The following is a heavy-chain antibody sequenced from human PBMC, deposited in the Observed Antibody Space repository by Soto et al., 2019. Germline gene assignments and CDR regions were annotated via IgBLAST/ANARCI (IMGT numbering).Heavy chain of an antibody. CDR2: MNPNSGNT. D-gene: IGHD6-13*01. CDR1: GYTFTSYD. J-gene: IGHJ6*02. Sequence: QVQLVQSGAEVKKPGASVKVSCKASGYTFTSYDINWVRQATGQGLEWMGWMNPNSGNTGYAQKFQGRVTMTRNTSISTAYMELSSLRSDDTAVYYCRAAAGTGSFYYYYYGMDVWGQGTTVTVSS. CDR3: RAAAGTGSFYYYYYGMDV. V-gene: IGHV1-8*01.